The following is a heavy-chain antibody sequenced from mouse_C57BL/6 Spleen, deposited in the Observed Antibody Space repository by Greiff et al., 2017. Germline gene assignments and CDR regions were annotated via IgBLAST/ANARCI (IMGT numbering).Heavy chain of an antibody. CDR2: ILPSIGRT. J-gene: IGHJ1*03. V-gene: IGHV15-2*01. CDR1: DSEVFPIAY. D-gene: IGHD1-1*01. CDR3: AREYDGSSFYWYFDV. Sequence: QVQLKESGSELRSPGSSVKLSCKDFDSEVFPIAYMSWVRQKPGHGFEWIGGILPSIGRTIYGEKFEDKATLDADTLSNTAYLELNSLTSEDSAIYYCAREYDGSSFYWYFDVWGTGTTVTVSS.